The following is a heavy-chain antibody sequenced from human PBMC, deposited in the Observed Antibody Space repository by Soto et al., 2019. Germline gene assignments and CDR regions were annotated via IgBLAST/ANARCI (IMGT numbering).Heavy chain of an antibody. CDR1: GYTFTSYG. CDR2: ISAYNGNT. J-gene: IGHJ6*03. D-gene: IGHD4-17*01. CDR3: ARDGATVTTYIYYYYYMDV. V-gene: IGHV1-18*01. Sequence: ASVKVSCKASGYTFTSYGISWVRQAPGQGLEWMGWISAYNGNTNYAQKLQGRVTMTTDTSTSTAYMELRSLRSDDTAAYYCARDGATVTTYIYYYYYMDVWGKGTTVTVSS.